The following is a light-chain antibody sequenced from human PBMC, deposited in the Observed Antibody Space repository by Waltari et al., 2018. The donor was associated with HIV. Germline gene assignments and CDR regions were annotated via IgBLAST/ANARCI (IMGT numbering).Light chain of an antibody. CDR3: QQSYSTHWT. J-gene: IGKJ1*01. CDR2: AAS. V-gene: IGKV1-39*01. Sequence: DIQLTQSPSSLSASVGDRVTITCRASQSISSYLNWYQQKPGKVPKFLIYAASSLQSRVPSRFSGSGSGTDFTLTISSLQPEDFATYYCQQSYSTHWTFGQGTKVEIK. CDR1: QSISSY.